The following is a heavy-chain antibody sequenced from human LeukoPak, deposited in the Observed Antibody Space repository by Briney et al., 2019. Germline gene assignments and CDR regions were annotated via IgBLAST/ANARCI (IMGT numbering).Heavy chain of an antibody. CDR3: ARRIKVSGYGDYTYPSHFDY. CDR2: IYPGDSDT. Sequence: GESLKISCKGSGYSFTSYWIGWVRQMPGKGLEWMGIIYPGDSDTRYSPSFQGQVTISADKSISTAYLQWSSLKASDTAMYYCARRIKVSGYGDYTYPSHFDYWGQGTLVTVSS. J-gene: IGHJ4*02. CDR1: GYSFTSYW. V-gene: IGHV5-51*01. D-gene: IGHD4-17*01.